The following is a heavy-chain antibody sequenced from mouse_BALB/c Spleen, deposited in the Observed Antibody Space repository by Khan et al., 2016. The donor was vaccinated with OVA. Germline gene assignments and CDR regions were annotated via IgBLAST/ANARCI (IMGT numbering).Heavy chain of an antibody. D-gene: IGHD1-3*01. Sequence: QVQLQQSGAELVRPGVSVKLSCKGSGYTFTDFAMHWVKQSHAKSLEWIGVISTYYGDATYNQKFKGKATMTVDKSSSTAYMELARLTSDDSAIYCCASGSGNSRFAYWGQGTLVTVSA. CDR1: GYTFTDFA. J-gene: IGHJ3*01. CDR2: ISTYYGDA. V-gene: IGHV1S137*01. CDR3: ASGSGNSRFAY.